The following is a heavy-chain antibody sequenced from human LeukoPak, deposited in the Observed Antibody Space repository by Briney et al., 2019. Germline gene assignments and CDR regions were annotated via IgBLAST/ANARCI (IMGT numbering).Heavy chain of an antibody. Sequence: ASVKVSCKASGYTFTACSMHWVRQAPGQGLEWMGWINPNSGGTNYAQKFQGRVTMTRDTSISTAYMELSRLRSDDTAVYYCARGGHHRGYSGYDYPDYWGQGTLVTVSS. D-gene: IGHD5-12*01. V-gene: IGHV1-2*02. J-gene: IGHJ4*02. CDR2: INPNSGGT. CDR1: GYTFTACS. CDR3: ARGGHHRGYSGYDYPDY.